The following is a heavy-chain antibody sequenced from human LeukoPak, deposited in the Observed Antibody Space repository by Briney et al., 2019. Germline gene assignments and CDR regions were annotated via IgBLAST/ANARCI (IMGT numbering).Heavy chain of an antibody. V-gene: IGHV4-59*01. D-gene: IGHD2-2*01. CDR3: ARGAVVVPAAMGTSNWFDP. J-gene: IGHJ5*02. CDR1: GGSIGSYY. Sequence: SETLSLTCTVSGGSIGSYYWSWIRQPPGKGLEWIGYIYYSGSTNYNPSLKSRVTISVDTSKNQFSLKLSSVTAADTAVYYCARGAVVVPAAMGTSNWFDPWGQGTLVTVSS. CDR2: IYYSGST.